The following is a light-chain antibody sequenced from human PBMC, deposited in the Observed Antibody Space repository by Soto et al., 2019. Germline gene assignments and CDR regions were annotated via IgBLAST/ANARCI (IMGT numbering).Light chain of an antibody. CDR1: RSVSSSY. CDR3: QQYHTSPLT. V-gene: IGKV3-20*01. Sequence: EIVLTQSPGTLSLSPGERATLSCRASRSVSSSYLAWYQQKPGQAPRLLIYGASSRATGIPDRFSGSGSATDFTLTISRLEPEDFAVYYCQQYHTSPLTFGGGTKVEIK. J-gene: IGKJ4*01. CDR2: GAS.